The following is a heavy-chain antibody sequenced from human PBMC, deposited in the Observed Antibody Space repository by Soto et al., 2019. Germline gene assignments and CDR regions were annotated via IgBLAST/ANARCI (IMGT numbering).Heavy chain of an antibody. D-gene: IGHD1-1*01. CDR2: ISPYNGTT. V-gene: IGHV1-18*04. Sequence: GASVKVCCKASGYTFTTYGISWVRQAPGQGLEWMGWISPYNGTTKYAEKIQGEMTITTDTATSTDYMDLRSLRSDDTAVYYCARDGERDTGLNFYYYLHGMDAWGQGTRVTV. CDR3: ARDGERDTGLNFYYYLHGMDA. CDR1: GYTFTTYG. J-gene: IGHJ6*02.